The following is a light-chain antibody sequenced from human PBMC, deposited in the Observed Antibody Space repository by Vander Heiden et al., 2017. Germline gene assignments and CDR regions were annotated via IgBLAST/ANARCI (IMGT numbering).Light chain of an antibody. Sequence: DIQMTQSPSSLSASVGDRVTITCRASQSISSYLNWYQQKPGKAPKLLIYAASSLQSGVPSRFSGSGSGTDFTLTISSLQPEDFATYYCQQSYSTASTFRQETKVEI. V-gene: IGKV1-39*01. CDR2: AAS. J-gene: IGKJ1*01. CDR3: QQSYSTAST. CDR1: QSISSY.